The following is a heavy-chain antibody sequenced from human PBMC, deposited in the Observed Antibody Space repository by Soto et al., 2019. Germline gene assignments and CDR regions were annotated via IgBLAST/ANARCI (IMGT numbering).Heavy chain of an antibody. Sequence: SLRLSCAASGFTFSSYSMNWVRQAPGKGLEWVSSISSSSSYIYYADSVKGRFTISRDNAKNSLYLQMNSLRAEDTAVYYCARDKRWEPPFDYWGQGTLVTVSS. J-gene: IGHJ4*02. V-gene: IGHV3-21*01. CDR1: GFTFSSYS. CDR2: ISSSSSYI. CDR3: ARDKRWEPPFDY. D-gene: IGHD1-26*01.